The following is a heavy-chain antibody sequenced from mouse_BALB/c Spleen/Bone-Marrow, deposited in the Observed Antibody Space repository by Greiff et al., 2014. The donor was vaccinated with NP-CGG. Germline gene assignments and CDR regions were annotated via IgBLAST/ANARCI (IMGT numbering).Heavy chain of an antibody. Sequence: VQRVESGAELMKPGASVKISCKATGYTFSSYWIEWIKQRPGHGLEWIGEILPGSVTTNYNGRFKGKATFTADTSSNTAYMQLCSLTSEDSAVYYCARDHFDHWGPGTTLTVSS. CDR2: ILPGSVTT. CDR1: GYTFSSYW. CDR3: ARDHFDH. J-gene: IGHJ2*01. V-gene: IGHV1-9*01.